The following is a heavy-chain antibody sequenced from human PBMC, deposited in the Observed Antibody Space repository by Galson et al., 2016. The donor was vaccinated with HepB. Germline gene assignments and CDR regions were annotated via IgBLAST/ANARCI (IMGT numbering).Heavy chain of an antibody. J-gene: IGHJ4*02. CDR2: INTSKGNT. CDR1: GYTFTSYV. Sequence: SVKVSCKASGYTFTSYVPSWVRQAPGQGLEWMGWINTSKGNTHYPQKFQDRVTLTIDTSTSTAYMDLRSLRSDDTAVYYCATRPAAGSPYYFDYWGQGTLVTVSS. V-gene: IGHV1-18*01. D-gene: IGHD6-13*01. CDR3: ATRPAAGSPYYFDY.